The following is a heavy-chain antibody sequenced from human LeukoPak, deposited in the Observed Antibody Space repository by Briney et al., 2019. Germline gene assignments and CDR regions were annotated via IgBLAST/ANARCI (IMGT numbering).Heavy chain of an antibody. CDR1: GFTFSSYA. D-gene: IGHD6-19*01. CDR2: ISGSGGST. CDR3: AKVNSGWYYEDWFDP. V-gene: IGHV3-23*01. J-gene: IGHJ5*02. Sequence: PGRSLRLSCAASGFTFSSYAMSWVCQAPGKGLEWVSAISGSGGSTYYADSVKGRFTISRDNSKNTLYLQMNSLRAEDTAVYYCAKVNSGWYYEDWFDPWGQGTLVTVSS.